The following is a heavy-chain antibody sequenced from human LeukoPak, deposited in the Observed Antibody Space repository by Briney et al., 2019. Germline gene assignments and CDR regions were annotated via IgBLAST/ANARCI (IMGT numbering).Heavy chain of an antibody. J-gene: IGHJ4*02. Sequence: SVKVSCKASGGTFSSYAISWVRQAPGQGLEWMGGIIPIFGTANYAQKFQGRVTITADESTSTAYMGLSSLRSEDTAVYYCARSYYDILTGYYPYYLDYWGQGTLVTVSS. CDR1: GGTFSSYA. V-gene: IGHV1-69*01. CDR2: IIPIFGTA. D-gene: IGHD3-9*01. CDR3: ARSYYDILTGYYPYYLDY.